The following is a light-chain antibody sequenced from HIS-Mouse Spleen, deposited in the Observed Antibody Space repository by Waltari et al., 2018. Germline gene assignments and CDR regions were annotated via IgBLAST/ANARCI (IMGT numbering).Light chain of an antibody. CDR3: CSYAGSSTWV. Sequence: QSALTQPASVSGSPGQSITISCPGTSRDVGRYNLVSWSQQHPGKAPKLMIYEGSKRPSGVSNRFSGSKSGNTASLTISGLQAEDEADYYCCSYAGSSTWVFGGGTKLTVL. V-gene: IGLV2-23*01. CDR2: EGS. CDR1: SRDVGRYNL. J-gene: IGLJ3*02.